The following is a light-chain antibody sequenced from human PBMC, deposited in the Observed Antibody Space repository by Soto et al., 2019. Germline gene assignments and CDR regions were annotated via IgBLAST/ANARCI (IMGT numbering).Light chain of an antibody. J-gene: IGKJ4*01. V-gene: IGKV3-20*01. Sequence: EIVLTQSPGTLSLSPGERAALSCRASQSVSSNYLAWYQQKPGQAPRLLISAASSRATGIPDRFSGSGSGTDFTLTINRLEPEDVAVYYCQQCALSPATFGGGTKVEI. CDR2: AAS. CDR1: QSVSSNY. CDR3: QQCALSPAT.